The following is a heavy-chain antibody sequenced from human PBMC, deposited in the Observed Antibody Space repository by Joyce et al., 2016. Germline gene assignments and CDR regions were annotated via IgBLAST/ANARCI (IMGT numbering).Heavy chain of an antibody. CDR2: INWNGGST. D-gene: IGHD6-13*01. CDR3: AREMAVAGTAYDY. Sequence: EVQLVESGGGVLRPGESLRLSCEVSGFTFDDYGMTWVRQGPGKGVEWVSDINWNGGSTGYADSVKGRFTISGDNAKNSLYLQMNSLRAEDTALYYCAREMAVAGTAYDYWGQGTLVTVSS. J-gene: IGHJ4*02. CDR1: GFTFDDYG. V-gene: IGHV3-20*04.